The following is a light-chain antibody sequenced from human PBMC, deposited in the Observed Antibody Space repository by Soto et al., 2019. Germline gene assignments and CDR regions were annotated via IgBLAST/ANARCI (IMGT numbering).Light chain of an antibody. CDR1: SSDVGYYNY. CDR2: EVR. V-gene: IGLV2-14*01. CDR3: TSYTTKSTYV. Sequence: QSVLTQPASVSGSPGQSITISCTGTSSDVGYYNYVSWYQQHPGKAPQLMIYEVRSRPSGVSDRFSGSKSANTASLTISGLQAEDEADYYCTSYTTKSTYVFGTGTKLTVL. J-gene: IGLJ1*01.